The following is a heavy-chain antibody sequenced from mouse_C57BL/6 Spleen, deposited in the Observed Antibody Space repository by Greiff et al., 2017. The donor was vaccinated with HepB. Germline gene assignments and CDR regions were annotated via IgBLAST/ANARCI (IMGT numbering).Heavy chain of an antibody. J-gene: IGHJ3*01. Sequence: VQLQQSGAELARPGASVKLSCKASGYTFTSYGISWVKQRTGQGLEWIGEIYPRSGNTYYNEKFKGKATLTADKSSSTAYMELRSLTSEDSAVYFCARGPAQATWAYWGQGTLVTVSA. CDR1: GYTFTSYG. D-gene: IGHD3-2*02. CDR3: ARGPAQATWAY. CDR2: IYPRSGNT. V-gene: IGHV1-81*01.